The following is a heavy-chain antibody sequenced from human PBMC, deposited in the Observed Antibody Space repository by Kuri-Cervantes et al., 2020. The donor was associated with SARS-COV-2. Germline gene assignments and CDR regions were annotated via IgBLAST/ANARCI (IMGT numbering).Heavy chain of an antibody. V-gene: IGHV1-46*01. CDR1: GYTFTSYY. J-gene: IGHJ4*02. D-gene: IGHD2-8*01. CDR3: ATMGGQD. CDR2: INPNGGST. Sequence: ASVKVSCKASGYTFTSYYVHWVRLARGQGLEWMGMINPNGGSTTYAQKFQGRVTITADTSTSTVYMDLGSLKSEDTAVYYCATMGGQDWGQGSLVTVSS.